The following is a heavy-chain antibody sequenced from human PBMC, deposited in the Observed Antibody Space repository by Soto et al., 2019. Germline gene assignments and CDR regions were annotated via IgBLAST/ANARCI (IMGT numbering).Heavy chain of an antibody. CDR2: ISDDISNK. Sequence: GGSLRLSCAASGFTFSSYGMHWVRQAPGKGLEWVAGISDDISNKYYADSVKGRFTISRDNSKNTLYLQMNSLRAEDTAVYYCANDPVDYYDGSGYFSWGQGTLVTVSS. D-gene: IGHD3-22*01. J-gene: IGHJ5*02. CDR1: GFTFSSYG. V-gene: IGHV3-30*18. CDR3: ANDPVDYYDGSGYFS.